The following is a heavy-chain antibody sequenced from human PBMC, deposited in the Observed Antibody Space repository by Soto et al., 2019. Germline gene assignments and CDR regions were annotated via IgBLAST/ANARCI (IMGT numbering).Heavy chain of an antibody. D-gene: IGHD5-12*01. CDR1: GFTFSSYS. CDR2: ISSSSSYI. J-gene: IGHJ4*02. V-gene: IGHV3-21*01. Sequence: GGSLRLSCAASGFTFSSYSMNWVRQAPGKGLEWVSSISSSSSYIYYADSVKGRFTISRDNAKNSLYLQMNSLRAEDTAVYYCARDLRDGYTDYWGQGTLVTVSS. CDR3: ARDLRDGYTDY.